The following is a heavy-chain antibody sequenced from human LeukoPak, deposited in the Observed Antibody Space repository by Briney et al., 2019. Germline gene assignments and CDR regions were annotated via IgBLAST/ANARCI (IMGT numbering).Heavy chain of an antibody. CDR2: IYPGNSDT. V-gene: IGHV5-51*01. CDR1: GYTFTNFW. Sequence: GESLKISCKASGYTFTNFWIGWVRQLPGKGLEWMGIIYPGNSDTRYSSSFQGQVTISADKSISVAYLQWISLKASDTAMYYCVRSAYCYINSCYFDYWGQGTLVTVSS. D-gene: IGHD2-21*01. CDR3: VRSAYCYINSCYFDY. J-gene: IGHJ4*02.